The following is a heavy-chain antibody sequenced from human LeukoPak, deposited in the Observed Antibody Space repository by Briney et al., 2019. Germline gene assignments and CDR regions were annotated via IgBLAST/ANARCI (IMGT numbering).Heavy chain of an antibody. Sequence: GGSLRLSCAASGFTFSSYGMHWVRQAPGKGLEWVAFIRYDGSNKYYADSVKGRFTISRDNSKNTLYLQMNSLRAEDTAVYYCAKDPEYYYDSSGYYEDFQHWGQGTLVTVSS. D-gene: IGHD3-22*01. J-gene: IGHJ1*01. CDR2: IRYDGSNK. V-gene: IGHV3-30*02. CDR3: AKDPEYYYDSSGYYEDFQH. CDR1: GFTFSSYG.